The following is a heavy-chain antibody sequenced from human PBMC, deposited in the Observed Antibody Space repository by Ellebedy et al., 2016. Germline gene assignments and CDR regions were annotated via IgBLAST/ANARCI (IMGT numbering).Heavy chain of an antibody. CDR2: IDSGGSS. CDR1: GFTVTNDY. CDR3: ATRHYGGFDI. V-gene: IGHV3-53*01. D-gene: IGHD4-23*01. J-gene: IGHJ3*02. Sequence: GESLKISXAASGFTVTNDYMTWVRQAPGKGLEWVSLIDSGGSSWYADSVKGRFTISRDSPKNTLYLQMNSLRAEDTAVYYCATRHYGGFDIWGRGTMVTVSS.